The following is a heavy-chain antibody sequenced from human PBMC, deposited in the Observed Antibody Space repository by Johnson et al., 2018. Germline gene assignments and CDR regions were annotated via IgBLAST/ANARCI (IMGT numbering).Heavy chain of an antibody. V-gene: IGHV3-9*01. CDR3: AKGSGPAYYYYYRDV. D-gene: IGHD1-26*01. CDR2: ISWNSGSI. Sequence: EVQLLETGGGLVQPGSSLRLSCAASGFTFDDYAMHWVRQAPGRGLEWVSGISWNSGSIGYADSVKGRFTISRDNAKNSLYLQMNSLRAEDTALYYCAKGSGPAYYYYYRDVWGKGTTVTVSS. CDR1: GFTFDDYA. J-gene: IGHJ6*03.